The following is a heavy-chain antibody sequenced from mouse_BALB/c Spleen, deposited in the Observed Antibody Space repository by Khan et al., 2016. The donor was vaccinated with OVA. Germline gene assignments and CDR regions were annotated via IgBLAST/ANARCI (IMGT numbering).Heavy chain of an antibody. D-gene: IGHD1-1*01. J-gene: IGHJ2*01. CDR1: GYTFINYW. CDR3: ARRGLRWDFDY. Sequence: VQLQQSGAELAKPGASVKMSCKASGYTFINYWILWVKQRPGQGLEWIGYINPSTAYTEYNQNFKDKATLTADKSSSTAYMHLSSLTSEDSAVYYCARRGLRWDFDYWGQGTTLTVSS. CDR2: INPSTAYT. V-gene: IGHV1-7*01.